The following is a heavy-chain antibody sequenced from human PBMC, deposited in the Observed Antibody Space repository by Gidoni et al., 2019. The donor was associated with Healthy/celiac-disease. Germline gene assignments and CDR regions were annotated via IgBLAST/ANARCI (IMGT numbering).Heavy chain of an antibody. V-gene: IGHV3-7*03. CDR3: ARRDGHYYYYGMDV. D-gene: IGHD4-17*01. CDR1: GFTFRSYW. J-gene: IGHJ6*02. CDR2: LKQDGRVK. Sequence: EVQLVESGGGLVQPGGSMRLSCAASGFTFRSYWMSWVRQAPGKGMEWVAKLKQDGRVKYYVDSVKGRFTIARDNAKNSLYRQMNSLRAEDTAVYYCARRDGHYYYYGMDVWGQGTTVTVSS.